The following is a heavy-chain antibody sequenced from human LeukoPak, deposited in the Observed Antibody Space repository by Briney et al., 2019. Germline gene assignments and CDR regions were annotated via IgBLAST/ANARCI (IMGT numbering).Heavy chain of an antibody. D-gene: IGHD1-26*01. J-gene: IGHJ4*02. CDR2: ISAGGNSV. Sequence: GGALRLSSASSGFTFSNYVMSWGREAPGKGLEWVSGISAGGNSVDYADSVKGRFTISRDNSQNTLELQMNSLRAEETAVYYCAKSTTSSGSRKPFDYWGQGTLVTVAS. CDR1: GFTFSNYV. CDR3: AKSTTSSGSRKPFDY. V-gene: IGHV3-23*01.